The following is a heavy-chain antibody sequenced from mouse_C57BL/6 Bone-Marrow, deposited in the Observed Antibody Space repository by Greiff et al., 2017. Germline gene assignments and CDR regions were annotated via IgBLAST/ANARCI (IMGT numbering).Heavy chain of an antibody. CDR2: IYPGSGST. CDR1: GYTFTSYW. Sequence: QVQLQQPGAELVKPGASVKMSCKASGYTFTSYWITWVKQRPGQGLEWIGDIYPGSGSTNYNEKIKSKATLTVGTASSTAYMQLRSLTSEDSAVYYCARPYYSNYWYFDVWGTGTTVTVSS. D-gene: IGHD2-5*01. V-gene: IGHV1-55*01. CDR3: ARPYYSNYWYFDV. J-gene: IGHJ1*03.